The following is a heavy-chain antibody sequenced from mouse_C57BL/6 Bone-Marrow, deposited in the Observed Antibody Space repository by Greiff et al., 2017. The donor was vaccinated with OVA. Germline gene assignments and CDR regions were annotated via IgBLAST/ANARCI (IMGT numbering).Heavy chain of an antibody. CDR3: ARRGDGYLYFDY. Sequence: QVQLKESGAELVRPGSSVKLSCKASGYTFTSYWMHWVKQRPIQGLEWIGNIDPSDSETHYNQKFKDKATLTVDKSSSTAYMQLSSLTSEDSAVYYCARRGDGYLYFDYWGQGTTLTVSS. D-gene: IGHD2-3*01. CDR1: GYTFTSYW. V-gene: IGHV1-52*01. CDR2: IDPSDSET. J-gene: IGHJ2*01.